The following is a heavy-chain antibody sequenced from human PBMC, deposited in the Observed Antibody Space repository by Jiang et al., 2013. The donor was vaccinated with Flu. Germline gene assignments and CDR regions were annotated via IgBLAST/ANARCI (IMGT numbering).Heavy chain of an antibody. J-gene: IGHJ6*02. CDR1: GFNFRQWA. V-gene: IGHV3-30*03. CDR2: ISSDGNNK. D-gene: IGHD3-3*02. CDR3: ARDHFWNNYYMGHYYYGMDV. Sequence: VQLVESGGGVVQPGKSLRLSCVGSGFNFRQWAMYWVRQAPGRGLAWVALISSDGNNKYYLDSLKGRFTISRDNSKNTLFLQMNGLRTEDTAVYYCARDHFWNNYYMGHYYYGMDVWGQGTTVTVSS.